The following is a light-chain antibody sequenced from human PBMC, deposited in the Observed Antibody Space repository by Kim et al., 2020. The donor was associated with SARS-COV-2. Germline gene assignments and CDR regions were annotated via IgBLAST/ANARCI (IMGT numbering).Light chain of an antibody. CDR2: GAY. CDR1: QSVTSNS. V-gene: IGKV3-20*01. J-gene: IGKJ1*01. Sequence: PGKRATLSWRASQSVTSNSLAWQQHKPGQAPMLIIYGAYNRATGIPDRFSGSGSGTDFTLTISILEPEDFAVYYCLHYGTSPAFGQGTKVDIK. CDR3: LHYGTSPA.